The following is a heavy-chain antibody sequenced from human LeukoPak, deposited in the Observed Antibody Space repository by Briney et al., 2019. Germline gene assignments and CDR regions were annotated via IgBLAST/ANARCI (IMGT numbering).Heavy chain of an antibody. D-gene: IGHD5-18*01. V-gene: IGHV3-11*04. CDR2: ISSSGSTI. Sequence: GGSLRLSCAASGFTFSDCYMSWIRQAPGKGLEWVSYISSSGSTIYYADSVKGRFTISRDNAKNSLYLQMNSLRAEDTAVYYCARDRAMVTPYFDYWGQGTLVTVSS. CDR1: GFTFSDCY. CDR3: ARDRAMVTPYFDY. J-gene: IGHJ4*02.